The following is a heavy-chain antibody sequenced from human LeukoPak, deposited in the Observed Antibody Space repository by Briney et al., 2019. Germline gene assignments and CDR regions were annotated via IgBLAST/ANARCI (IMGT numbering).Heavy chain of an antibody. CDR1: GFTFTNYA. CDR2: IYSGGST. CDR3: ARASTTTAQFDN. V-gene: IGHV3-53*01. J-gene: IGHJ4*02. Sequence: GGSLRLSCAASGFTFTNYAMSWVRQAPGKGLEWVSVIYSGGSTYYAESVKGRFTISRDNSKNTLYLQMNSLRAEDTAVYYCARASTTTAQFDNWGQGTLVTVSS. D-gene: IGHD4-11*01.